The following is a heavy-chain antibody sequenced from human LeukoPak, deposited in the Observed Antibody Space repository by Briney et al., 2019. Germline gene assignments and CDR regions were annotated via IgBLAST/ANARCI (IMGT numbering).Heavy chain of an antibody. D-gene: IGHD3-10*01. V-gene: IGHV4-30-4*01. CDR2: IYYSGST. CDR3: ARGITRRRTFDI. Sequence: SETLSLTCTVSGGTVSSGDYYWSWIRQPPGKGLEWIGYIYYSGSTYYNPSLKSRITISVDTSKNQFSLKLSSVTAADTALYYCARGITRRRTFDIWGQGTMVTVSS. CDR1: GGTVSSGDYY. J-gene: IGHJ3*02.